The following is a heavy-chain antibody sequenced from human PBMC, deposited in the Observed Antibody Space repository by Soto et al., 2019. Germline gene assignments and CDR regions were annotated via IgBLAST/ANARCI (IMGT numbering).Heavy chain of an antibody. CDR2: INHSGST. J-gene: IGHJ4*02. Sequence: QVQLQQWGAGLLKPSETLSLTCAVYGGSFSGYYWSWIRQPPGKGLEWIGEINHSGSTNYNPSLKIRVSISVDTSKNQFSLKLSSVTAADTAVYYCARGVGYYGSGRRYFDYWGQGTLVTVSS. V-gene: IGHV4-34*01. CDR1: GGSFSGYY. CDR3: ARGVGYYGSGRRYFDY. D-gene: IGHD3-10*01.